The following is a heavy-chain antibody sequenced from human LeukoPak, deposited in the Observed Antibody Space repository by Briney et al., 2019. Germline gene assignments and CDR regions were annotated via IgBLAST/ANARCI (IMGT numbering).Heavy chain of an antibody. Sequence: GRSLRLSCEVSGFTFSSYAMHWVRQAPGKGLEYVSAISSNGGSTYYANSVKGRFTISRDNSKNTLYLQMNSLKTEDTAVYYCTTDPSGWYGDYWGQGTLVTVSS. CDR1: GFTFSSYA. D-gene: IGHD6-19*01. V-gene: IGHV3-64*01. CDR3: TTDPSGWYGDY. CDR2: ISSNGGST. J-gene: IGHJ4*02.